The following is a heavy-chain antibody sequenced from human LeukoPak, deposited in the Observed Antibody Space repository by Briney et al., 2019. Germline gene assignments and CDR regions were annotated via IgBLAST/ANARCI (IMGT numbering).Heavy chain of an antibody. J-gene: IGHJ5*02. D-gene: IGHD3-3*01. V-gene: IGHV1-18*04. Sequence: ASVKVSCKTSGYTFTGYYMHWVRQAPGQGLEWMGWINPNSGNTNYAQKLQGRVTMTTDTSTSTAYMELRSLRSDDTAVYYCARDSGTTLTYYDFWSGNWFDPWGQGTLVTVSS. CDR2: INPNSGNT. CDR1: GYTFTGYY. CDR3: ARDSGTTLTYYDFWSGNWFDP.